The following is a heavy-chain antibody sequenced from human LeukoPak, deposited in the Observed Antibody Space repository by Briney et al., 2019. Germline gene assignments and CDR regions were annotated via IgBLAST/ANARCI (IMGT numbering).Heavy chain of an antibody. J-gene: IGHJ4*02. D-gene: IGHD2-2*01. CDR3: ARERYCSGTSCFELGY. V-gene: IGHV3-23*01. Sequence: GGSLRLSCAASGFTFRSYAMSWVRQAPGKGLEWVSGISGSGGSPYHADSVKGRFTISRDNSKNTLLLQMNSLRAEDTAVYYCARERYCSGTSCFELGYWGQGTLVTVSS. CDR2: ISGSGGSP. CDR1: GFTFRSYA.